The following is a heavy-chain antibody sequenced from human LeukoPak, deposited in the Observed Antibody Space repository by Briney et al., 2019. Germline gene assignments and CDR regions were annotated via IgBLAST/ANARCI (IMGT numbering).Heavy chain of an antibody. CDR1: GFTIGDYA. D-gene: IGHD1-26*01. J-gene: IGHJ4*02. V-gene: IGHV3-49*04. CDR3: TRDLHTWEQLFDY. Sequence: SLRLSCTASGFTIGDYAMSWVRQAPGKGLEWVGFIRSKAYGGTTEYAASVKGRFTISRDDSKSIAYLQMNSLKTEDTAVYYCTRDLHTWEQLFDYWGQGTLVTVSS. CDR2: IRSKAYGGTT.